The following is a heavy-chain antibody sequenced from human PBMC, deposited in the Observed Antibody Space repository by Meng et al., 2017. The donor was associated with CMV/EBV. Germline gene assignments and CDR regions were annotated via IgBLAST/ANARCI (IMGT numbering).Heavy chain of an antibody. Sequence: QLQLPASAPELVKPAATLSTTCTVSGGSISSYCWSWIRQPAGKGLEWIGRIYTSGSTNYNPSLKSRVTMSVDTSKNQFSLKLSSVTAADTAVYYCARGSYYRYVIDYWGQGTLVTVSS. CDR3: ARGSYYRYVIDY. V-gene: IGHV4-4*07. CDR2: IYTSGST. CDR1: GGSISSYC. J-gene: IGHJ4*02. D-gene: IGHD2-21*01.